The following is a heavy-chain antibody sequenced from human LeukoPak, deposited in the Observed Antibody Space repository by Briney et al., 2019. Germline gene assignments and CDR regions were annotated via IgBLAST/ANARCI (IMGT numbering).Heavy chain of an antibody. Sequence: ASVKVSCKASGYTFTSYYMHWVRQAPGQGLEWMGIINPSGGSTIYAQKFQGRVTMTRDTSTSTVYMELGSLRSEDTAVYYCARDLPLGIAAAGTLPDYWGQGTLVTVSS. J-gene: IGHJ4*02. CDR3: ARDLPLGIAAAGTLPDY. D-gene: IGHD6-13*01. V-gene: IGHV1-46*01. CDR2: INPSGGST. CDR1: GYTFTSYY.